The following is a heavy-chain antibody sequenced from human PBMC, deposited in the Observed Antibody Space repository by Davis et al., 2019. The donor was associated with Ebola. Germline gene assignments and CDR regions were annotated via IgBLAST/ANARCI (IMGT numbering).Heavy chain of an antibody. CDR1: GYSFTSSA. J-gene: IGHJ4*02. Sequence: AASVKVSCKASGYSFTSSAMNWVRQAPGQGLEWMGWIHTHTGNARYAQGFTGRFVFSLDTSVSTSYLQISNLKAEDTAVYYCTRDSPSTLDYWGQGTLVTVSS. V-gene: IGHV7-4-1*02. D-gene: IGHD2/OR15-2a*01. CDR3: TRDSPSTLDY. CDR2: IHTHTGNA.